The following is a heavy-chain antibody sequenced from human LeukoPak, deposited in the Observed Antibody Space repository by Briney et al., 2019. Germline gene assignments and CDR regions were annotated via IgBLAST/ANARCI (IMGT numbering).Heavy chain of an antibody. D-gene: IGHD3-22*01. CDR2: IYHSGST. V-gene: IGHV4-30-2*01. CDR1: GGSLSSDY. J-gene: IGHJ3*02. CDR3: ARGIFYYDSSGYYSDAFDI. Sequence: SETLSLTCTVSGGSLSSDYWSWIRQPPGKGLEWIGYIYHSGSTYYNPSLKSRVTISVDRSKNQFSLKLSSVTAADTAVYYCARGIFYYDSSGYYSDAFDIWGQGTMVTVSS.